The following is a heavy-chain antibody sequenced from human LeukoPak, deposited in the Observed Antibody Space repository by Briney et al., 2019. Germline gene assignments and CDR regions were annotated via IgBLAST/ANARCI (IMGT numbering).Heavy chain of an antibody. J-gene: IGHJ6*03. CDR1: GYTSTSYY. V-gene: IGHV1-46*01. D-gene: IGHD5-24*01. Sequence: ASVKVSCKASGYTSTSYYMHWVRQAPGQGLEWMGIINPSGGSTSYAQKFQGRVTMTRDTSTSTVYMELSSLRSEDTAVYYCARDGHFTNRRDGYNPFYYYYMDVWGKGTTVTVSS. CDR3: ARDGHFTNRRDGYNPFYYYYMDV. CDR2: INPSGGST.